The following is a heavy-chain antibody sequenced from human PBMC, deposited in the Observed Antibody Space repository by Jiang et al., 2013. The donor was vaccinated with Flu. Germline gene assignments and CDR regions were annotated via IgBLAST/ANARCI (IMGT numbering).Heavy chain of an antibody. D-gene: IGHD6-19*01. J-gene: IGHJ4*02. V-gene: IGHV3-33*01. CDR2: IWYDGSNK. CDR3: ARDGVNVAVAGSFDY. Sequence: KGLEWVAVIWYDGSNKYYADSVKGRFTISRDNSKNTLYLQMNSLRAEDTAVYYCARDGVNVAVAGSFDYWGQGTLVTVSS.